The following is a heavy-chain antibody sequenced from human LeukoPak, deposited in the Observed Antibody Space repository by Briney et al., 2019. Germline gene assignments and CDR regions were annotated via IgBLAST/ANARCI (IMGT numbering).Heavy chain of an antibody. CDR2: INWNGAST. J-gene: IGHJ6*03. CDR1: GFTFDEYG. CDR3: ARGGYSYGYAGVSPHYMAF. D-gene: IGHD5-18*01. Sequence: SGGSLRLSCEASGFTFDEYGMNWVRQSPGKGPEWVSGINWNGASTIYADTVQGRFTISRDNAKNSLFLQMSSLRAEDTALYFCARGGYSYGYAGVSPHYMAFWGKGTTVTVSS. V-gene: IGHV3-20*04.